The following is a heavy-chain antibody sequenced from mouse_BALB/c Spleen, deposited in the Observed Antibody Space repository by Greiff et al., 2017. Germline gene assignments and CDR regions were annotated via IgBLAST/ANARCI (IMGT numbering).Heavy chain of an antibody. Sequence: EVQLVEPGGGLVQPKGSVKLSCAASGFTFNTYAMNWVRLAPGKGLEWVARIRSKSNNYATYYADSVKDRFTISRDDSQSMLHLQMNNSKTEDTAMYCSVRQERYGSYVGGAMDDWGEGTSVTVSS. D-gene: IGHD2-10*02. CDR1: GFTFNTYA. V-gene: IGHV10-1*02. CDR2: IRSKSNNYAT. J-gene: IGHJ4*01. CDR3: VRQERYGSYVGGAMDD.